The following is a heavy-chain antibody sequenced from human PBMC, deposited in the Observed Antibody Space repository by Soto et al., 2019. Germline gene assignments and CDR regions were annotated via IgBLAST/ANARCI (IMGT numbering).Heavy chain of an antibody. CDR1: GFTFSSYS. Sequence: PGGSLRLSCAASGFTFSSYSMNWVRQAPGKGLEWVSSISSSSSYIYYADSVKGRFTISRDNAKNSLYLQMNSLRAEDTAVYYCASDILTGPYFDYWGQGALVTVSS. V-gene: IGHV3-21*01. CDR3: ASDILTGPYFDY. CDR2: ISSSSSYI. J-gene: IGHJ4*02. D-gene: IGHD3-9*01.